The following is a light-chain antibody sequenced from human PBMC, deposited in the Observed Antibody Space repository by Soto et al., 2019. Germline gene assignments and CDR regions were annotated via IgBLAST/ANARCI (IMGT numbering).Light chain of an antibody. CDR1: SSDVGSYNL. Sequence: QSALTQPASVSGSPGQSITISCTGTSSDVGSYNLVSWYQQHPGKAPKLMIYEGSKRPSGVSNRFSGSKSGNTASLTLSGLQAEDEADYYCCSYAGSSTYWVFGGGTQLTVL. CDR2: EGS. V-gene: IGLV2-23*01. CDR3: CSYAGSSTYWV. J-gene: IGLJ3*02.